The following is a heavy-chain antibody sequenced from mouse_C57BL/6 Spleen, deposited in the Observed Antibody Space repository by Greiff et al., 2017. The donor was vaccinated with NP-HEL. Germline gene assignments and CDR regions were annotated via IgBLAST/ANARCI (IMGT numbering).Heavy chain of an antibody. J-gene: IGHJ3*01. D-gene: IGHD1-1*01. CDR1: GYTFTSYW. CDR2: IDPSDSYT. V-gene: IGHV1-69*01. CDR3: ARWYYGSRDY. Sequence: QVQLKQPGAELVMPGASVKLSCKASGYTFTSYWMHWVKQRPGQGLEWIGEIDPSDSYTNYNQKFKGKSTLTVDKSSSTAYMQLSSLTSEDSAVYYCARWYYGSRDYWGQGTLVTVSA.